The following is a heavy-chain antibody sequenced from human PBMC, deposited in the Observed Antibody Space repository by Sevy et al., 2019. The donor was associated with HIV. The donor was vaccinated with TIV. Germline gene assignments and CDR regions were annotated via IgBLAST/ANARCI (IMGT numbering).Heavy chain of an antibody. CDR2: IYYSGST. Sequence: SETLSLICTVSGGSISSSSYYWGWIRQPPGKELEWIGSIYYSGSTYYNPSLKSRVTISVDTSKNQFSLKLSSVTAADTAVYYCARHFADNQIVGANRRNWYFDLWGRGTLVTVSS. V-gene: IGHV4-39*01. CDR3: ARHFADNQIVGANRRNWYFDL. J-gene: IGHJ2*01. CDR1: GGSISSSSYY. D-gene: IGHD1-26*01.